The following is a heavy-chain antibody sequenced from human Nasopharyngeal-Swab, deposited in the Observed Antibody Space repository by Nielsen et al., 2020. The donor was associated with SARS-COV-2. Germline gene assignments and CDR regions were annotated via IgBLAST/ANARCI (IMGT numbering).Heavy chain of an antibody. Sequence: RQAPGKGLEWIGYIYYSGSTYYNPSLKSRVTISVDTSKNQFSLKLSSVTAADTAVYYCAREDAVQGVINYYYYMDVWCKGTTVTVSS. D-gene: IGHD3-10*01. V-gene: IGHV4-30-2*04. CDR2: IYYSGST. J-gene: IGHJ6*03. CDR3: AREDAVQGVINYYYYMDV.